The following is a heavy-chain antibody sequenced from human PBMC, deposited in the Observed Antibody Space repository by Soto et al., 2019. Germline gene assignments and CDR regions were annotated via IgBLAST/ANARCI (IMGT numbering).Heavy chain of an antibody. CDR2: IYDSGST. Sequence: QVQLQESGPGLVKPSEPLSLTCTVSGGSITSHYWSWIRQPPGKGLEWIGYIYDSGSTDYNPSLKSRVTIPVDTSKNQFSLRLSSVTAADTAVYYCARDGTTTSRMDYYYYMDVWGKGTTVTVSS. CDR1: GGSITSHY. D-gene: IGHD1-26*01. J-gene: IGHJ6*03. V-gene: IGHV4-59*11. CDR3: ARDGTTTSRMDYYYYMDV.